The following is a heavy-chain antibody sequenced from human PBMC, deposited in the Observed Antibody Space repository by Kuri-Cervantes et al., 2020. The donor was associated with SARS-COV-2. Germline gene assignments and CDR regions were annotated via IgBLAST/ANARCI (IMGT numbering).Heavy chain of an antibody. J-gene: IGHJ4*02. D-gene: IGHD1-1*01. Sequence: GGSLRLSCAASGFTFSSYWMHWVRQAPGKGLVWVSRINSDGSYTNNADSVKGRFTLSRDNAKNMLFLQMNSLRAEDTAAYYCVRDGDHWNFDYWGQGTLVTVSS. CDR1: GFTFSSYW. V-gene: IGHV3-74*01. CDR2: INSDGSYT. CDR3: VRDGDHWNFDY.